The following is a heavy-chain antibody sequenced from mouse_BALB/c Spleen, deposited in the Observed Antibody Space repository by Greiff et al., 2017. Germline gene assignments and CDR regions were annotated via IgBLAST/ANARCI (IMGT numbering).Heavy chain of an antibody. J-gene: IGHJ2*01. CDR2: ISSGGST. D-gene: IGHD1-1*01. V-gene: IGHV5-6-5*01. CDR3: ARDYYGSSYCFDY. CDR1: GFTFSSYA. Sequence: DVKLVESGGGLVKPGGSLKLSCAASGFTFSSYAMSWVRQTPEKRLEWVASISSGGSTYYPDSVKGRFTISRDNARNILYLQMSSLRSEDTAMYYCARDYYGSSYCFDYWGQGTTLTVSS.